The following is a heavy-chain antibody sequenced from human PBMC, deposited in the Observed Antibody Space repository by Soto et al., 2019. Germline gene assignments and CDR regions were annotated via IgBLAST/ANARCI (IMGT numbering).Heavy chain of an antibody. D-gene: IGHD1-26*01. Sequence: ASVKVSCKASGYTFTCYYMHWVRQAPGQGLEWMGIINPSGGSTSYAQKFQGRVTMTRDTSTSTVYMELSSLRSEDTAVYYCARERSGSSAHYYYYYGMDVWGQGTTVTVSS. CDR2: INPSGGST. V-gene: IGHV1-46*01. CDR1: GYTFTCYY. J-gene: IGHJ6*02. CDR3: ARERSGSSAHYYYYYGMDV.